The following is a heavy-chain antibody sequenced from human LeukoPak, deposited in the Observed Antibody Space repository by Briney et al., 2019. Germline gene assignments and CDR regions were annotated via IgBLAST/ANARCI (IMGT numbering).Heavy chain of an antibody. Sequence: SVKVSCKASGGTFSSYAISWVRQAPGQGLEWMGGIIPIFGTANYAQKFQGRVTITADESTSTAYMELSSLRSEDTAVYYCARAGRFSVVVVAATPTFDYWGQGTLVTVSS. CDR2: IIPIFGTA. J-gene: IGHJ4*02. D-gene: IGHD2-15*01. V-gene: IGHV1-69*01. CDR3: ARAGRFSVVVVAATPTFDY. CDR1: GGTFSSYA.